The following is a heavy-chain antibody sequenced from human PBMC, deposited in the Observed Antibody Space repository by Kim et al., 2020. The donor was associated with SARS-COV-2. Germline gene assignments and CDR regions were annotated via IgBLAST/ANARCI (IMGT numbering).Heavy chain of an antibody. Sequence: SETLSLTCAVYGGSCSGYYWSWIRQPPGKGLEWIGEINHSGSTNYNPSLKSRVTISVDTSKNQFSLKLSSVTAADTAVYYCATRRRPGSRVDYWGQGTLVTVSS. CDR3: ATRRRPGSRVDY. CDR1: GGSCSGYY. D-gene: IGHD2-15*01. CDR2: INHSGST. J-gene: IGHJ4*02. V-gene: IGHV4-34*01.